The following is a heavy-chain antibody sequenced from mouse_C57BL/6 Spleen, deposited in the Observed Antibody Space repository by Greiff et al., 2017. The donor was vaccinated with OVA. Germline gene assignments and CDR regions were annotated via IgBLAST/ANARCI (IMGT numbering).Heavy chain of an antibody. CDR1: GYTFTSYW. V-gene: IGHV1-59*01. CDR2: IDPSDSYT. CDR3: ARDWENRFDY. Sequence: QVQLQQPGAELVRPGTSVKLSCKASGYTFTSYWMHWVKQRPGQGLEWIGLIDPSDSYTNYNQKFKGKATLTVDTSSSTAYMQLSSLTSEDSAVYYCARDWENRFDYWGQGTTLTVSS. D-gene: IGHD4-1*01. J-gene: IGHJ2*01.